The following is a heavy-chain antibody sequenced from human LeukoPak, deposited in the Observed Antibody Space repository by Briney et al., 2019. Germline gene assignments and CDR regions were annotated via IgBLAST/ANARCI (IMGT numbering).Heavy chain of an antibody. D-gene: IGHD1-1*01. J-gene: IGHJ4*02. CDR2: IHNNGNT. Sequence: GGSLRLSCAASGFDVSINYMNWIRQSPEKGLEWVSIIHNNGNTYYADSVKGRFTVSRDNSKNTVSLQMDSLRVDDTGVYYCARGFLQLTPYYFDYWGQGALVTVSS. CDR3: ARGFLQLTPYYFDY. CDR1: GFDVSINY. V-gene: IGHV3-66*01.